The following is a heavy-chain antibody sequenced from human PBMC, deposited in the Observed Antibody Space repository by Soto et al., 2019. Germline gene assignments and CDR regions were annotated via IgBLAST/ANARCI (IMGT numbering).Heavy chain of an antibody. D-gene: IGHD2-2*01. CDR1: GGSISGYY. CDR2: IYSDGTT. V-gene: IGHV4-4*07. CDR3: SRVGCSNSKCYTRGMDV. Sequence: SETLSLTCTVSGGSISGYYWSWVRQPAGKGLAWVGRIYSDGTTNYSPSLKSRVTMSLDTSKDQFSLHLNSVTAADTAVYYCSRVGCSNSKCYTRGMDVWGQGTTVTVSS. J-gene: IGHJ6*02.